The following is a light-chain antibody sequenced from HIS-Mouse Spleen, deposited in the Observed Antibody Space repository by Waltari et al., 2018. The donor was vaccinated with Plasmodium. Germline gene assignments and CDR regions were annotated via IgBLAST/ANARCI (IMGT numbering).Light chain of an antibody. V-gene: IGKV4-1*01. CDR2: WAS. Sequence: DIVMTQSPDSLAVSLAEGSTFNCKSGRSVLYSSNNKNYLAWYQQKPGQPPKLLIYWASTRESGVPDRFSGSGSGTDFTLTISSLQAEDVAVYYCQQYYSTPYTFGQGTKLEIK. J-gene: IGKJ2*01. CDR3: QQYYSTPYT. CDR1: RSVLYSSNNKNY.